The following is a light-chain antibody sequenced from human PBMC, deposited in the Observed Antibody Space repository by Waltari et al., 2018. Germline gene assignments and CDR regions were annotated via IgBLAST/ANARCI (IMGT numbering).Light chain of an antibody. J-gene: IGLJ3*02. CDR1: SGIDVGTYS. Sequence: QAVLTQPSSLSASPGASASPTCTLRSGIDVGTYSIYWYQLQPGSPPHYLMRYISDSDKQQGSGVPSRFSGSKDASANAGILLISGLQSDDEADYYCMIWDSSAWVFGGGTKLTVL. CDR3: MIWDSSAWV. V-gene: IGLV5-45*03. CDR2: YISDSDK.